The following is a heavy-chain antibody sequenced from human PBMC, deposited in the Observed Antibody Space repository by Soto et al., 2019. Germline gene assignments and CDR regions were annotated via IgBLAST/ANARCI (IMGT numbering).Heavy chain of an antibody. J-gene: IGHJ4*02. CDR1: GDSVSSRSAA. Sequence: QTLSLTCAISGDSVSSRSAAWNWIRQSPSRGLEWLGRTYYRSKWYNDYAVSVKSRVTINPDTSKNQFSLQLNSVTPEDTAVYYCARGIRYFDWLQDYYDYWGQGTLVTVSS. CDR3: ARGIRYFDWLQDYYDY. V-gene: IGHV6-1*01. CDR2: TYYRSKWYN. D-gene: IGHD3-9*01.